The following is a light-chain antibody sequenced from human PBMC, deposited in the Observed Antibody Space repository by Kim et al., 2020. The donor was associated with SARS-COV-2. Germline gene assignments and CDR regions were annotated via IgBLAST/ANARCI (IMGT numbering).Light chain of an antibody. Sequence: VALGQTVRITCQGDSLRSYYATWYQQKPGQAPIVVIYGKNNRPSGIPDRFSGSSSGDTASLTITGTQAGDEADYYCNSRDSNDNVLFGGGTKLTVL. V-gene: IGLV3-19*01. CDR2: GKN. CDR3: NSRDSNDNVL. J-gene: IGLJ2*01. CDR1: SLRSYY.